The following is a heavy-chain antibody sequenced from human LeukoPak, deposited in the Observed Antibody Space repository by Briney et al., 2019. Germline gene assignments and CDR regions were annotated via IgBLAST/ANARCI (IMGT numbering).Heavy chain of an antibody. J-gene: IGHJ6*02. CDR1: GFTLSNYW. CDR2: ISSDGSST. D-gene: IGHD2-2*01. V-gene: IGHV3-74*01. CDR3: ARGPQRGAAANYYGMDV. Sequence: AGGSLRLSCAASGFTLSNYWMHWVRQAPGKGLVWVSRISSDGSSTSHADSVKGRFTISRDNAKSTLYLQMNSLRSEDTAVYYCARGPQRGAAANYYGMDVWGQGTTVTVSS.